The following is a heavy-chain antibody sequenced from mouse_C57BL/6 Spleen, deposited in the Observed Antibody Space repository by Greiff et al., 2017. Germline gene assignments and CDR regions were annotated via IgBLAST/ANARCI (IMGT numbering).Heavy chain of an antibody. J-gene: IGHJ2*01. CDR3: ASSYYFDY. V-gene: IGHV5-4*01. CDR2: ISDGGSYT. CDR1: GFTFSSYA. Sequence: EVQGVESGGGLVKPGGSLKLSCAASGFTFSSYAMSWVRQTPEKRLEWVAAISDGGSYTYYPDNVKGRFTISRDNAKNNLYLQMSHLKSEDTAMYYCASSYYFDYWGQGTTLTVAS.